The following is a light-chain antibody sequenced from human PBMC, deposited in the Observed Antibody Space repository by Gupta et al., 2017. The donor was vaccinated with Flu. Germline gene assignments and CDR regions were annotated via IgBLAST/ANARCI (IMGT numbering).Light chain of an antibody. V-gene: IGLV1-47*01. CDR1: NSNIGSNY. CDR2: RND. CDR3: AAWDDSLRGWV. J-gene: IGLJ3*02. Sequence: HSVLTQPPSVSGTPGQRVTISCSGGNSNIGSNYVYWYQQFPGSAPKLLIYRNDQRPSGVPDRCSGSKSGTSASLAISGLRSADEADYYCAAWDDSLRGWVFGGGTKLTIL.